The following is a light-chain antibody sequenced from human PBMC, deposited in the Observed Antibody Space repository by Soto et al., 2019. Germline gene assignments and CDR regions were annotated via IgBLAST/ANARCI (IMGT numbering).Light chain of an antibody. V-gene: IGKV3-20*01. Sequence: DIVLTQSPGTLSLSPGERATLSCRASESVSNYYLAWYQQKSGQAPRLLIYGASTRATGIPDRFSGSGSGTDFTLTISRLEPEDFAVYYCQQYVNSRITFGQGTRLEIK. CDR1: ESVSNYY. CDR2: GAS. J-gene: IGKJ5*01. CDR3: QQYVNSRIT.